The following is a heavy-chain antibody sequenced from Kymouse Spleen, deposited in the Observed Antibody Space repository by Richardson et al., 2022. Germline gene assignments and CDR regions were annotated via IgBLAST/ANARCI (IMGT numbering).Heavy chain of an antibody. D-gene: IGHD3-9*01. V-gene: IGHV4-61*01. Sequence: QVQLQESGPGLVKPSETLSLTCTVSGGSVSSGSYYWSWIRQPPGKGLEWIGYIYYSGSTNYNPSLKSRVTISVDTSKNQFSLKLSSVTAADTAVYYCARGYFDWLWTFDIWGQGTMVTVSS. CDR1: GGSVSSGSYY. CDR2: IYYSGST. CDR3: ARGYFDWLWTFDI. J-gene: IGHJ3*02.